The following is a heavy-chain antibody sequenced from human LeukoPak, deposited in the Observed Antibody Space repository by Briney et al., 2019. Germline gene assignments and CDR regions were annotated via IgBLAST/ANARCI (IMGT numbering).Heavy chain of an antibody. D-gene: IGHD6-13*01. Sequence: GASVKVSCKTSGYKLTSYDFSWVRQAPGQGLEWMGWISAYNGNTNYAQKLQGRVTMTTDTSTSTAYMELRSLRSDDTALYYWARAWAAALEVNWFDPCGQGTLVTVSS. CDR3: ARAWAAALEVNWFDP. J-gene: IGHJ5*02. V-gene: IGHV1-18*01. CDR1: GYKLTSYD. CDR2: ISAYNGNT.